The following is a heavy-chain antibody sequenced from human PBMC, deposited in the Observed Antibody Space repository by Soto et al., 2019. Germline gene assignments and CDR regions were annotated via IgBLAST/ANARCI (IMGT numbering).Heavy chain of an antibody. J-gene: IGHJ4*02. CDR2: IFHTGGT. D-gene: IGHD5-18*01. CDR3: ARGTFSYGPNLHYFDF. CDR1: GGSISSGGHS. Sequence: QLQLQESGAGLVKPSQTLSLTCTVSGGSISSGGHSWSWIRQPPGKGLEWIGFIFHTGGTYYTPSLQSRLSVSLDSSRNQFSLKLYSVTAADTAIYYCARGTFSYGPNLHYFDFWGQGSLVTVSS. V-gene: IGHV4-30-2*01.